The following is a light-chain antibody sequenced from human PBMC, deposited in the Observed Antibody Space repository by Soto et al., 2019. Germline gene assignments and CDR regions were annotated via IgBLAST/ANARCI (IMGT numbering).Light chain of an antibody. V-gene: IGKV1-5*01. J-gene: IGKJ4*01. CDR2: DVS. CDR1: HSIRDC. CDR3: QQYESYSLT. Sequence: DIQMTQSPSTLSASVGDSLTITCRASHSIRDCLAWYQQKPGKAPRLLIYDVSNLESGVPSRFSGSGSGTEFTLTINSLRPDDFATYYCQQYESYSLTFGGGTRVDIK.